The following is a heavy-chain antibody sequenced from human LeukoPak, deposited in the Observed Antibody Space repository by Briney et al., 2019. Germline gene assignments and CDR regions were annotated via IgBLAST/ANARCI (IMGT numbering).Heavy chain of an antibody. CDR3: AKDAGGRIMITFGGAGPFRY. Sequence: TGGSLRLSCAASGFTFSTYAMSWVRQAPGKGLEWVSSISGTGGRTYYADSVKGRFTISRDNSKNTLYLQMNSLRAEDTAVYYGAKDAGGRIMITFGGAGPFRYWGQGTLVTVSS. J-gene: IGHJ4*02. V-gene: IGHV3-23*01. CDR1: GFTFSTYA. CDR2: ISGTGGRT. D-gene: IGHD3-16*01.